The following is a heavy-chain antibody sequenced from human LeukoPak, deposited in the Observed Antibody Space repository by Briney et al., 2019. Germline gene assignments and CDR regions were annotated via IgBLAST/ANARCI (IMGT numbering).Heavy chain of an antibody. CDR2: MNPNSGNT. CDR1: GHTFTSYD. V-gene: IGHV1-8*01. CDR3: ARGRRWLQFARSFPNYYYGMDV. J-gene: IGHJ6*02. Sequence: ASVKVSCKASGHTFTSYDINWVRQATGQGLEWMGWMNPNSGNTGYAQKFQGRVTMTRNTSISTAYMELSSLRSEDTAVYYCARGRRWLQFARSFPNYYYGMDVWGQGTTVTVSS. D-gene: IGHD5-24*01.